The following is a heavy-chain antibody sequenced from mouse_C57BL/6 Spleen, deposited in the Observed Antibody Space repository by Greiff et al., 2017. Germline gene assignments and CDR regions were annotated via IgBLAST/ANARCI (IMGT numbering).Heavy chain of an antibody. D-gene: IGHD2-12*01. Sequence: VQLQQSGPELVKPGASVRISCKASGYSFTGYYMNWVKQSPEKSLEWIGEINPSTGGTTYNKKFKAKATLTVDKSSSTAYMHLKSLTSEDSAVYYCARGDIRPAMDYWGQGTSVTVSS. J-gene: IGHJ4*01. CDR1: GYSFTGYY. CDR3: ARGDIRPAMDY. V-gene: IGHV1-42*01. CDR2: INPSTGGT.